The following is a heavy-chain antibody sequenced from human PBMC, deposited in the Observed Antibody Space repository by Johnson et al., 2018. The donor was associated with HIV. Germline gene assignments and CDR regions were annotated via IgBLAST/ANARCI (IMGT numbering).Heavy chain of an antibody. CDR2: INWNGGST. D-gene: IGHD6-19*01. Sequence: VQLVESGGGVVQPGRSLRLSCAASGFTFDDYDMSWVRQAPGKGLEWVSSINWNGGSTGYADSVKGRFTISRDNAKNSLYLQMNSLRAADTALYYCARRAVAGAFDIWGQGTMVTVSS. J-gene: IGHJ3*02. CDR1: GFTFDDYD. CDR3: ARRAVAGAFDI. V-gene: IGHV3-20*04.